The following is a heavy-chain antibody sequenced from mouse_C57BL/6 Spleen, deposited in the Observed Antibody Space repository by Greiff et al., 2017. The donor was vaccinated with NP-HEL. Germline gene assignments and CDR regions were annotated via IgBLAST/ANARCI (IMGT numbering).Heavy chain of an antibody. J-gene: IGHJ1*03. D-gene: IGHD1-1*01. Sequence: EVQLQQSGPELVKPGASVKISCKASGYTFTDYYMNWVKQSHGKSLEWIGDINPNNGGTSYNQKFKGKATLTVDKSSSTAYMELRSLTSEDSAVYYCARLGGSSYGYFDVWGTGTTVTVSS. CDR2: INPNNGGT. CDR3: ARLGGSSYGYFDV. CDR1: GYTFTDYY. V-gene: IGHV1-26*01.